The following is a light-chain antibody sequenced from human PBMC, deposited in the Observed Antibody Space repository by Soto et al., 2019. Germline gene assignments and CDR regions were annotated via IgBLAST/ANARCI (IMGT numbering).Light chain of an antibody. Sequence: SVLTQPPSVSAAPGAKVTLPRPWNSTNIGNNYVSWYQQLPGTAPKLLIYENNKRPSGIPDRFSGSKSGTSATLGITGLQTGDEADYYCGTWDSSLSAYVFGTGTKVTVL. V-gene: IGLV1-51*02. CDR2: ENN. CDR3: GTWDSSLSAYV. J-gene: IGLJ1*01. CDR1: STNIGNNY.